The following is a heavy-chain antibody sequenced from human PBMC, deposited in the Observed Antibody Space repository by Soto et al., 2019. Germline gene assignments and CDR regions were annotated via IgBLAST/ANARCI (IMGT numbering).Heavy chain of an antibody. CDR2: IRYDGTNK. CDR3: GGGPYYDFLSASSIDH. D-gene: IGHD3-3*01. Sequence: QEQLVETGGGVAQPGRSLRLSCVASGFTFSGYVMHWVRQAPGKGLEWVAVIRYDGTNKYYADSVKGRFTISRDNSKNTLYLQMDSLRAEDTAVYYCGGGPYYDFLSASSIDHWGQGTLVTVSS. V-gene: IGHV3-33*01. CDR1: GFTFSGYV. J-gene: IGHJ4*02.